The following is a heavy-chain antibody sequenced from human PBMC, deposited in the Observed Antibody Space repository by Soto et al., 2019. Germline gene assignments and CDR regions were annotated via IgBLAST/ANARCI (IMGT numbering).Heavy chain of an antibody. J-gene: IGHJ3*02. Sequence: SVKVSCKASGGTFSIYAISWVRQAPGEGLEWMGGIIPIFGTANYAQKFQGRVTITADESTSTAYMELSSLRSEDTAVYYCARSRRYGGNLEDAFDIWGQGTMVTVSS. CDR1: GGTFSIYA. CDR3: ARSRRYGGNLEDAFDI. D-gene: IGHD2-15*01. CDR2: IIPIFGTA. V-gene: IGHV1-69*13.